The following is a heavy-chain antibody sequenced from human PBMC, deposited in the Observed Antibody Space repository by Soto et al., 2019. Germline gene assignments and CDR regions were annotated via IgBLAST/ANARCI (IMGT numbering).Heavy chain of an antibody. D-gene: IGHD6-6*01. CDR3: ARLRIAARPDYYYYMDV. CDR2: IYYSGST. J-gene: IGHJ6*03. V-gene: IGHV4-59*08. Sequence: SETLSLTCTVSGGSISSYYWSWIRQPPGKGLEWIGYIYYSGSTNYNPSLKSQVTISVDTSKNQFSLKLSSVTAADTAVYYCARLRIAARPDYYYYMDVWGKGTTVTVSS. CDR1: GGSISSYY.